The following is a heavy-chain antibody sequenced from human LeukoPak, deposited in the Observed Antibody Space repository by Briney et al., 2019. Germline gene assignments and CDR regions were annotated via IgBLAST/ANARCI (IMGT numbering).Heavy chain of an antibody. CDR1: GFTFSDYY. J-gene: IGHJ5*02. Sequence: GGSLRLSCAASGFTFSDYYMSWIRQAPGKGLEWVSYISSGSSYTNYADSVKGRFTTSRDNAKNSVYLQMNSLRAEDTAVYYCARSRGMVPGASGQGTLVTVSS. CDR3: ARSRGMVPGA. V-gene: IGHV3-11*03. D-gene: IGHD2-2*01. CDR2: ISSGSSYT.